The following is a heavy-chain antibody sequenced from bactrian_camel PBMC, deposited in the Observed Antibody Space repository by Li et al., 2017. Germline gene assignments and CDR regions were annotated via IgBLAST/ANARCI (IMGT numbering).Heavy chain of an antibody. J-gene: IGHJ4*01. CDR3: ALDVSRAYEKNCYPPGDAHGYSD. CDR2: IDLTTGTT. D-gene: IGHD4*01. CDR1: GLDRGTRD. V-gene: IGHV3S32*01. Sequence: VQLVESGGGSVETGGSQRLSCAASGLDRGTRDMAWFRQYPGEEREGVARIDLTTGTTAYADSVKGRFTISRDNNKGTLSLQMNSLKPEDTAMYYCALDVSRAYEKNCYPPGDAHGYSDWGQGTQVTV.